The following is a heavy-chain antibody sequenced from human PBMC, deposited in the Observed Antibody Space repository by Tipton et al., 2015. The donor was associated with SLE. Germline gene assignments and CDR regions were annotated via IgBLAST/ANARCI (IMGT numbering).Heavy chain of an antibody. Sequence: SLRLSCTVSGGSISSGDYYWSWIRQPPGKGLEWIGYIYYSGSTYYADSVKGRFTISRDNSKNTLYLQMNSLRAEDTAVYYCAKDFYGDYGGLDYWGQGTLVTVSS. CDR1: GGSISSGDYY. CDR3: AKDFYGDYGGLDY. D-gene: IGHD4-17*01. CDR2: IYYSGST. V-gene: IGHV3-53*01. J-gene: IGHJ4*02.